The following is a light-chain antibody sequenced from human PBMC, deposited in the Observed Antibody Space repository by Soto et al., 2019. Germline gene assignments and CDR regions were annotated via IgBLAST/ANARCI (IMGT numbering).Light chain of an antibody. CDR2: GAS. CDR1: QSISNN. CDR3: QQHNGWPLT. Sequence: EIVMTQSPATLSVAPGERATLSCRASQSISNNLAWYQQKPGQAPRLLTFGASTRATGIPARFSGSGSGTEFTLTISSLQSEDSAVYYCQQHNGWPLTFGGGTKVEIK. J-gene: IGKJ4*01. V-gene: IGKV3-15*01.